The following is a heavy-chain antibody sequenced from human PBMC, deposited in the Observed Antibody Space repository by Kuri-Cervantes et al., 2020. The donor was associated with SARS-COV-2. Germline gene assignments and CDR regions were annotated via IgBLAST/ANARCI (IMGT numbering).Heavy chain of an antibody. J-gene: IGHJ4*02. V-gene: IGHV4-59*08. CDR3: AASYGSGSYPVDY. CDR1: GGSISSYY. D-gene: IGHD3-10*01. Sequence: SETLSLTCTVSGGSISSYYWSWIRQPPGKGLEWIGYIYYSGSTNYNPSLKSRVTISVDTSKNQFSLKLSSVTAADTAVYYCAASYGSGSYPVDYWGQGTLVTVSS. CDR2: IYYSGST.